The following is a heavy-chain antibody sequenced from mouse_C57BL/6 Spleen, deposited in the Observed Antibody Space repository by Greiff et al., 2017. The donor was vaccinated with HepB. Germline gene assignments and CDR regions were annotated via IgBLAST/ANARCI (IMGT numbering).Heavy chain of an antibody. CDR3: ARVTYYFDY. D-gene: IGHD1-3*01. CDR1: GFTFSSYA. V-gene: IGHV5-4*01. CDR2: ISDGGSYT. J-gene: IGHJ2*01. Sequence: EVQLVESGGGLVKPGGSLKLSCAASGFTFSSYAMSWVRQTPEKRLEWVATISDGGSYTYYPDNVKGRFTISRDNAKNNLYLQMRHLKSEDTAMYYCARVTYYFDYWGQGTTLTVSS.